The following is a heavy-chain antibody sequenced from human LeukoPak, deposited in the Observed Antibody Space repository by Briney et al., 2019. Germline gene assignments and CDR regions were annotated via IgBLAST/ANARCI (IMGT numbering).Heavy chain of an antibody. CDR2: IYPGDSDT. V-gene: IGHV5-51*01. J-gene: IGHJ3*02. Sequence: GESLKISCKGSGYSFTSYWIGWVRQMPGKGLEWMGIIYPGDSDTRYSPSFQGQVTISADKSISTAYLQWNSLKASDTAMYYCARLGKYCSSTSCYTGHGAFDIWGQGTMVTVSS. CDR3: ARLGKYCSSTSCYTGHGAFDI. D-gene: IGHD2-2*02. CDR1: GYSFTSYW.